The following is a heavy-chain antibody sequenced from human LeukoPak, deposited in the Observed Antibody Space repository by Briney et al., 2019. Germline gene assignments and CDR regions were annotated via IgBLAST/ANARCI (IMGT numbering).Heavy chain of an antibody. V-gene: IGHV3-30*18. J-gene: IGHJ6*02. CDR1: GFTFSSYG. CDR3: AKEEGFGELSGYYYGMDV. CDR2: ISYDGSNK. D-gene: IGHD3-10*01. Sequence: GGSLRLSCAASGFTFSSYGMHWVRQAPGKGLEWVTAISYDGSNKYYADSVKGRFTISRDNSKNTLYLQMNSLRAEDTAVYYCAKEEGFGELSGYYYGMDVWGQGTTVTVSS.